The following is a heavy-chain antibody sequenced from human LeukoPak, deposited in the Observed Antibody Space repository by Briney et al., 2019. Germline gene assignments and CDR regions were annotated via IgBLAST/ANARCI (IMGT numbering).Heavy chain of an antibody. CDR3: ARAYDGDYFFDY. Sequence: SETLSLTCTVSGYSISSGYYWGWIRQPPGKGLEWIGSIYHSGSTYYNPSLKSRVTISVDRSKNQFSLKLSSVTAADTAVYYCARAYDGDYFFDYWGQGTLVTVSS. D-gene: IGHD4-17*01. V-gene: IGHV4-38-2*02. CDR1: GYSISSGYY. CDR2: IYHSGST. J-gene: IGHJ4*02.